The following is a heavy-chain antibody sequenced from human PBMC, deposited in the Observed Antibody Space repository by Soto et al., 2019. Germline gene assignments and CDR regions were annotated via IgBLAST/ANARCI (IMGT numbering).Heavy chain of an antibody. V-gene: IGHV3-21*01. CDR2: ISSSSSYI. Sequence: GGSLRLSCAASGFTFSSYSMNWVRQAPGKGLEWVSSISSSSSYIYYADSVKGRFTISRDNAKNSLYLQMKSLRAEDTAVYYCARVGMDFWSGYFNYFDYWGQGTLVTVSS. CDR1: GFTFSSYS. D-gene: IGHD3-3*01. CDR3: ARVGMDFWSGYFNYFDY. J-gene: IGHJ4*02.